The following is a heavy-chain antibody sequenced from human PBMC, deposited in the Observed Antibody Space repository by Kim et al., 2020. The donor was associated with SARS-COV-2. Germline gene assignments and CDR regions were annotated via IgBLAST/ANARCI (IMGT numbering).Heavy chain of an antibody. J-gene: IGHJ3*02. V-gene: IGHV2-5*02. CDR3: ARTYYYGSGSYSQDAFDI. CDR2: IYWDDDK. D-gene: IGHD3-10*01. Sequence: SGPTLVNPTQTLTLTCTFSGFSLSTSGVGVGWIRQPPGKALEWLALIYWDDDKRYSPSLKSRLTITKDTSKNQVVLTMTNMDPVDTATYYCARTYYYGSGSYSQDAFDIWGQGTMVTVSS. CDR1: GFSLSTSGVG.